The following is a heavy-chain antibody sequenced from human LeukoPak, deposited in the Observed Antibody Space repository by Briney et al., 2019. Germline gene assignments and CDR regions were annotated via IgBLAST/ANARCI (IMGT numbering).Heavy chain of an antibody. J-gene: IGHJ3*02. CDR3: AKDKGRISIAAPKDAFDI. CDR1: GFTFSSSA. Sequence: GGSLRLSCAASGFTFSSSAMSWLRQAPGKGLEWVSAISGSGCGTYYTDSVRRRFTISRDNSRNTLYLQMNSLRAEETGIYYCAKDKGRISIAAPKDAFDIWGQGTMVTVSS. D-gene: IGHD6-6*01. V-gene: IGHV3-23*01. CDR2: ISGSGCGT.